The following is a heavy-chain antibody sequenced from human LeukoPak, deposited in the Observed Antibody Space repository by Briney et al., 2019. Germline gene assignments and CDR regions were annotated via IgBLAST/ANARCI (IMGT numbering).Heavy chain of an antibody. CDR2: ISGSGGST. Sequence: GGSLRLSCAATGFTFSSYAMSWVRQAPGKGLEWVSAISGSGGSTYYADSVKGRFTISRDNSKNTLYLQMNSLRAEDTAVYYCAKGEQLVQFPFDYWGQGTLVTVSS. D-gene: IGHD6-13*01. CDR1: GFTFSSYA. V-gene: IGHV3-23*01. J-gene: IGHJ4*02. CDR3: AKGEQLVQFPFDY.